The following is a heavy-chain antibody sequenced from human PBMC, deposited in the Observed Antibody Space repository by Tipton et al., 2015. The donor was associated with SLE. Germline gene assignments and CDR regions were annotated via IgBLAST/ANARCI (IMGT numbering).Heavy chain of an antibody. CDR2: INYSGST. CDR3: ARDDCSRTSCYKGLGYFDY. V-gene: IGHV4-31*03. J-gene: IGHJ4*02. D-gene: IGHD2-2*02. Sequence: TLSLTCTVSGGSISSASHYWSWIRRHPGKGLEWIGYINYSGSTYYNPSLKSRVTISEDTSNNQFSLKLSSVTAADTAVYYCARDDCSRTSCYKGLGYFDYWGQGILVTVSS. CDR1: GGSISSASHY.